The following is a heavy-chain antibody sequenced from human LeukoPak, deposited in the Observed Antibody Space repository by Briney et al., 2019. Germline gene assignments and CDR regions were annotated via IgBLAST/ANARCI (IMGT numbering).Heavy chain of an antibody. D-gene: IGHD6-13*01. CDR1: RFTVSSNY. CDR3: ARGRYSSSWYYFDY. V-gene: IGHV3-66*01. Sequence: GSLRLSCAASRFTVSSNYMSWVRQAPGKGLEWVSVIYSGGSTYYADSVKGRFTISRDNSKNTLYLQMNSLRAEDTAVYYCARGRYSSSWYYFDYWGQGTLVTVSS. CDR2: IYSGGST. J-gene: IGHJ4*02.